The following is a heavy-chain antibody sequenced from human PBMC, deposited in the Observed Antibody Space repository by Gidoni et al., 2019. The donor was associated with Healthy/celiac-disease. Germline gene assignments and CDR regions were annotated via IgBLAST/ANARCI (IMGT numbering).Heavy chain of an antibody. V-gene: IGHV3-21*01. J-gene: IGHJ3*02. D-gene: IGHD2-15*01. CDR2: ISSSSSYI. CDR1: GFTFSSYS. CDR3: AKDSCSGGSCYSEADAFDI. Sequence: EVQLVESGGGLVKPGGSLRLSCAASGFTFSSYSMTWVRQAPGKGLEWVSSISSSSSYIYYADSVKGRFTISRDNAKNSLYLQMNSLRAEDTAVYYCAKDSCSGGSCYSEADAFDIWGQGTMVTVSS.